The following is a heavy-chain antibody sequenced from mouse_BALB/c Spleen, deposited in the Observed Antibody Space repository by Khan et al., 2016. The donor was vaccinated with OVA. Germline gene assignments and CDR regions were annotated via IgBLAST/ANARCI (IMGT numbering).Heavy chain of an antibody. V-gene: IGHV2-2*02. CDR3: ARRGYDYGLGALFAY. Sequence: QVQLKQSGPGLVQPSQSLSITCTVSGFSLANYSVHWVRQSPGKGLEWLGVIWSAGSTDYNAAFISRLTISKDTSRSQVFFKVNSLQPKDTAIYYCARRGYDYGLGALFAYWGQGTLVTVSA. J-gene: IGHJ3*01. CDR2: IWSAGST. D-gene: IGHD2-4*01. CDR1: GFSLANYS.